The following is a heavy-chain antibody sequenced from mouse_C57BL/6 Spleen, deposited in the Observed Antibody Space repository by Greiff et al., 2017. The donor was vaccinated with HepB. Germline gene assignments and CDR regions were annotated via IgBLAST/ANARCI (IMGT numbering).Heavy chain of an antibody. CDR3: ARVLYGSSHWYFDV. D-gene: IGHD1-1*01. CDR2: ISDGGSYT. Sequence: EVKLEESGGGLVKPGGSLKLSCAASGFTFSSYAMSWVRQTPEKRLEWVATISDGGSYTYYPDNVKGRFTISRDNAKNNLYLQMSHLKSEDTAMYYCARVLYGSSHWYFDVWGTGTTVTVSS. J-gene: IGHJ1*03. CDR1: GFTFSSYA. V-gene: IGHV5-4*03.